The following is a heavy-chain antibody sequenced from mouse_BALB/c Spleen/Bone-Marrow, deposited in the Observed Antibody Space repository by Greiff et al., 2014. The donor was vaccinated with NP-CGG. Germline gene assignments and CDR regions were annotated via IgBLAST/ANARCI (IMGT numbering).Heavy chain of an antibody. D-gene: IGHD2-2*01. CDR3: GRHSRGYDGFAN. J-gene: IGHJ3*01. CDR1: GFAFSTYD. V-gene: IGHV5-12-1*01. Sequence: EVNLVESGGGLVKPGGSLKLSCAASGFAFSTYDMSWVRRTPEKRLEWVAYISSGGGNTYYPDTVKGRFTISRDNAKNTLSLQMSSLKSEDTAIFFCGRHSRGYDGFANWGQGTLVTVSA. CDR2: ISSGGGNT.